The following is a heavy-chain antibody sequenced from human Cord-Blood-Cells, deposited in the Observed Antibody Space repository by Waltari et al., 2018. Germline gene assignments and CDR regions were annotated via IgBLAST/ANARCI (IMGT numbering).Heavy chain of an antibody. Sequence: QVQLQQWGAGLLKPSETLSLTCAVYGGSFSGYYWSWIRQPPGTGLEWIGEINHRGSTNYNPSLKSRVTISVDTSKNQFSLKLSSVTAADTAVYYCARGGVVTYYDFWSGYYFDYWGQGTLVTVSS. CDR2: INHRGST. V-gene: IGHV4-34*01. CDR3: ARGGVVTYYDFWSGYYFDY. CDR1: GGSFSGYY. J-gene: IGHJ4*02. D-gene: IGHD3-3*01.